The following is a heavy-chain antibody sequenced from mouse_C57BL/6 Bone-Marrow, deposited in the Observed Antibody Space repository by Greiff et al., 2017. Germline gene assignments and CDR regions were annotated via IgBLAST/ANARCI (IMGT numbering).Heavy chain of an antibody. V-gene: IGHV1-64*01. CDR1: GYTFTSYW. CDR2: IHPNSGST. J-gene: IGHJ1*03. Sequence: QVQLQQPGAELVKPGASVKLSCKASGYTFTSYWMHWVKQRPGQGLEWIGMIHPNSGSTNYNEKFKSKATLTVDKSSSTAYMQLSSLTSEDSAVYYCARRGGPYWYFDGWGTGTTVTVSS. CDR3: ARRGGPYWYFDG.